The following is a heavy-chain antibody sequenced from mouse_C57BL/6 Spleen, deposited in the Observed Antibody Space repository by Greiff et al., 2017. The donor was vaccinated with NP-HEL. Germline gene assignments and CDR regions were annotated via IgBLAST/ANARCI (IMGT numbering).Heavy chain of an antibody. V-gene: IGHV5-16*01. D-gene: IGHD1-1*02. J-gene: IGHJ2*01. CDR3: ARERWFDY. CDR2: INYDGSST. Sequence: EVKLEESEGGLVQPGSSMKLSCTASGFTFSDYYMAWVRQVPEKGLEWVANINYDGSSTYYLDSLKSRFIISRDNAKNILYLQMSSLKSEDTATYYCARERWFDYWGQGTTLTVSS. CDR1: GFTFSDYY.